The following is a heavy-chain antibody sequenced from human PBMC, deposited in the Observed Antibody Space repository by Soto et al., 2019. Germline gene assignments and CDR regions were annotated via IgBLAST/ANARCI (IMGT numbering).Heavy chain of an antibody. J-gene: IGHJ6*02. V-gene: IGHV4-59*01. CDR2: IYHSGST. Sequence: SETLSLTCTVSGDSINNYYWSWIRQPPGKGLEWIGYIYHSGSTDYNPSLKSRVTISVDPSKTQFSLRLSSVTAADTAVYYCARDVNVYGPRRHYYGIDVWGPGTTVTVS. CDR1: GDSINNYY. CDR3: ARDVNVYGPRRHYYGIDV. D-gene: IGHD4-17*01.